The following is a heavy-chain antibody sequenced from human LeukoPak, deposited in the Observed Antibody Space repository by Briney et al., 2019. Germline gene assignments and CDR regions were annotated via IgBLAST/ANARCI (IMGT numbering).Heavy chain of an antibody. CDR3: AKGPSDIVVSYYGMDV. V-gene: IGHV3-11*01. J-gene: IGHJ6*02. CDR1: GFTFSDYH. Sequence: PGGSLRLSCAASGFTFSDYHMNWIRQAPGKGLEWISYISSSGDTTYYADFVKGRFTVSRDNAENSLSLQMNNLRAEDTAVYYCAKGPSDIVVSYYGMDVWGQGTTVTVSS. D-gene: IGHD5-12*01. CDR2: ISSSGDTT.